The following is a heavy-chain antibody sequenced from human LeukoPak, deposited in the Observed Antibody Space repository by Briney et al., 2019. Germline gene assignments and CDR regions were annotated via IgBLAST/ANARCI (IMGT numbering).Heavy chain of an antibody. CDR2: ISYEGSNK. CDR1: GFTLSSYG. D-gene: IGHD3-3*01. J-gene: IGHJ6*02. CDR3: AKCLMHYDFWSGSPHGMDV. Sequence: PGGSLRLSCAASGFTLSSYGMHWLRQAPPKGLDWVAVISYEGSNKHYADSVKGRFTISRDNSKNTLYLQMNSLRAEDTAVYYCAKCLMHYDFWSGSPHGMDVWGQGTTVTVSS. V-gene: IGHV3-30*18.